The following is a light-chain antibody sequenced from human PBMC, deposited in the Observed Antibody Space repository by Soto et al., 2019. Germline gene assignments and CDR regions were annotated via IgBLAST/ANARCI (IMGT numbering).Light chain of an antibody. CDR3: QQYIRWPLT. Sequence: ELVVTQSPATLSVSPGEGVTLSCRTSQDVSSKLAWYQQKAGQAPSLLIFDASTRASGTPARFSGSGSGTEFTLAVSSLQSEDYAVYFCQQYIRWPLTFGGGTKVEIK. V-gene: IGKV3D-15*01. CDR1: QDVSSK. J-gene: IGKJ4*01. CDR2: DAS.